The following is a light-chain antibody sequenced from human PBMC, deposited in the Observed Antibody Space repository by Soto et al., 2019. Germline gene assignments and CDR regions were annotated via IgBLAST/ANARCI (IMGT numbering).Light chain of an antibody. V-gene: IGLV2-8*01. CDR3: SSYTSSSTYV. J-gene: IGLJ1*01. CDR1: SSDVGGYDY. CDR2: EVT. Sequence: QSVLTQPPSASGSPGQSVTISCTGTSSDVGGYDYVSWYQQHPGKASKLMIYEVTKRPSGVPDRFSGSKSGNTASLTVSGLQAEDEADYYCSSYTSSSTYVFGTGTKVTVL.